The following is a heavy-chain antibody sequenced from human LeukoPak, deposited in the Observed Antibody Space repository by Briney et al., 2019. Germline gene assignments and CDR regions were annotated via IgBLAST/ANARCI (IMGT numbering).Heavy chain of an antibody. CDR1: GFSISSYW. CDR2: ISPDGSTT. D-gene: IGHD3-10*01. CDR3: ARDRGPRTGFMVREAYDY. V-gene: IGHV3-74*01. J-gene: IGHJ4*02. Sequence: GGSLRLSCAASGFSISSYWMHWVRQVPGKGLVWVSRISPDGSTTGYADSVKGRFSISRDNAKNTLYLQMSSLRAEDTAVYYCARDRGPRTGFMVREAYDYWGQGTLVTVSS.